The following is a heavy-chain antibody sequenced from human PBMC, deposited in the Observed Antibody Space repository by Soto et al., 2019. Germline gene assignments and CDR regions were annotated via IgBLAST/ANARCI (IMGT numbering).Heavy chain of an antibody. CDR2: ITAYNDT. V-gene: IGHV1-18*01. Sequence: QVQLVQSGAEVKKPGASVKVSCKASGYTFTSYGITWVRQAPGQGLEWMGWITAYNDTNYAQRLQGRVTMTTDTSTSTTYMELRSLRSDDTAVYYCARGAYCTGATCYAGSVGYWGQGTLVTVSS. CDR1: GYTFTSYG. CDR3: ARGAYCTGATCYAGSVGY. D-gene: IGHD2-15*01. J-gene: IGHJ4*02.